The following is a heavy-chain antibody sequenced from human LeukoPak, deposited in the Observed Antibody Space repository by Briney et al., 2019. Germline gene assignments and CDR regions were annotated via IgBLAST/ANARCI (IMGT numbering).Heavy chain of an antibody. CDR3: AKDIRGYSYGPFDY. V-gene: IGHV3-33*06. CDR2: IWYNGSKK. Sequence: GGSLRLSCAASGFTFSSYGMHWVRQAPGKGLEWVAVIWYNGSKKYYADSVKGRFTVSRDNSKNTLYLQMNSLRAEDTAVYYCAKDIRGYSYGPFDYWGQGTLVTVSS. D-gene: IGHD5-18*01. CDR1: GFTFSSYG. J-gene: IGHJ4*02.